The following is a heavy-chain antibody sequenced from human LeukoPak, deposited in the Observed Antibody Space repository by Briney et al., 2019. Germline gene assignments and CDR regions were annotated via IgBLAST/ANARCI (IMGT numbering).Heavy chain of an antibody. J-gene: IGHJ4*02. Sequence: GGSPRLSCAVSGFIFSSYSMNWVRQAPGKGPEWVAFIAGGSEAIRYADSVRGRFTIFRDNAKNSVYLQMNSLTAEDTAVYYCARDHNYAFDYWGQGALVTVSS. V-gene: IGHV3-48*01. CDR3: ARDHNYAFDY. CDR2: IAGGSEAI. D-gene: IGHD1-20*01. CDR1: GFIFSSYS.